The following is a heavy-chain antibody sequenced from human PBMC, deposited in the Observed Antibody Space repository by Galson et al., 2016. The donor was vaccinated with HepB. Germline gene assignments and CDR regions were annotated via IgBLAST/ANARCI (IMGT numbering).Heavy chain of an antibody. J-gene: IGHJ4*02. CDR2: LTSSGGST. CDR1: GFTFSSYS. CDR3: AKGQQLAYFDY. V-gene: IGHV3-23*01. D-gene: IGHD6-13*01. Sequence: SLRLSCAASGFTFSSYSMAWVRQAPGKGLEWVSSLTSSGGSTHYTDSVKGRFTISRDNSKNTLYLHMNSLRAEDTAVYYCAKGQQLAYFDYWGQGTLVTVSS.